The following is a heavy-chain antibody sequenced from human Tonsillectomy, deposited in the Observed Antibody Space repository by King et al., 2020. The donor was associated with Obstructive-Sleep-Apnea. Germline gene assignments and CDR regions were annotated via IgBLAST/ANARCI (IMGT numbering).Heavy chain of an antibody. D-gene: IGHD3-10*01. J-gene: IGHJ5*02. CDR2: ISYDGSNE. CDR1: GFIFSSYD. CDR3: AKEAYGSGGFDP. Sequence: VQLVESGGGVVQPGGSLRLSCAASGFIFSSYDMHWVRQAPGKGLVWMGVISYDGSNESYADSVKGRFTISRDNSKNTLYLQMNSLSTDDTAVYYCAKEAYGSGGFDPWGQGTVVTVSS. V-gene: IGHV3-30*18.